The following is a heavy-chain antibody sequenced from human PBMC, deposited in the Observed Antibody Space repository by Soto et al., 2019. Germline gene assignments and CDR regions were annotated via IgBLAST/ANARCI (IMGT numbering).Heavy chain of an antibody. J-gene: IGHJ6*02. CDR1: GGSISSDY. CDR3: ARVGDFGPTYGMDV. V-gene: IGHV4-59*01. D-gene: IGHD3-16*01. Sequence: SETLSLTCTVSGGSISSDYWSWIRQPPGKGLEWIGYIYYSGSTNYNPSLKSRVTISVDTSKNQFSLKLSSVTAADTAVYYCARVGDFGPTYGMDVWGQGTTVT. CDR2: IYYSGST.